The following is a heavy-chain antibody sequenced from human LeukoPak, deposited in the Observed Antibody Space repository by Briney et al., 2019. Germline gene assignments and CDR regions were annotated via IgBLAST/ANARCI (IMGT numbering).Heavy chain of an antibody. Sequence: SETLSLTCTVSGGSISNGGYYWNWIRQHPGKGLEWIGYIYYSGSTNYNPSLKSRVTISVDTSKNQFSLKLSSVTAADTAVYYCARMEYCSSTSCYYPFDYWGQGTLVTVSS. J-gene: IGHJ4*02. CDR3: ARMEYCSSTSCYYPFDY. V-gene: IGHV4-61*08. CDR2: IYYSGST. CDR1: GGSISNGGYY. D-gene: IGHD2-2*01.